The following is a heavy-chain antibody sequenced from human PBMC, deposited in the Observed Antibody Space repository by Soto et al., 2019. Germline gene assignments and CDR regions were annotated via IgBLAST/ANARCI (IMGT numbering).Heavy chain of an antibody. J-gene: IGHJ6*02. CDR2: IKSKTDGGTT. CDR3: TTDLDTAMVWYYYGMDV. D-gene: IGHD5-18*01. V-gene: IGHV3-15*07. CDR1: GFTFSNAW. Sequence: PGGSMSLSCAASGFTFSNAWMNWVRPAPGKGLEWVGRIKSKTDGGTTDYAAPVKGRFTISRDDSKNTLYLQMNSLKTEDTAVYYCTTDLDTAMVWYYYGMDVWGQGTTVTVSS.